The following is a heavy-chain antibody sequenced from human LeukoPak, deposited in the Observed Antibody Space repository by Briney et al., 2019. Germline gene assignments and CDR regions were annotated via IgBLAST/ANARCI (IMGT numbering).Heavy chain of an antibody. CDR2: ISSSGSTI. J-gene: IGHJ6*02. D-gene: IGHD3-10*02. CDR3: AELGITLIGGV. CDR1: GFTFSSYE. Sequence: GGSLRLSCAASGFTFSSYEMNWVRQAPGKGLEWVSYISSSGSTIYYADSVKGRFTISRDNAKNSLYLQMNSLRAEDTAVYYCAELGITLIGGVWGQGTTVTISS. V-gene: IGHV3-48*03.